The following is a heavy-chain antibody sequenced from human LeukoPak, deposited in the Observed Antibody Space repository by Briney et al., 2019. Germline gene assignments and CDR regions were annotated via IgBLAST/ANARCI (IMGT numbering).Heavy chain of an antibody. V-gene: IGHV4-30-2*01. D-gene: IGHD1-26*01. Sequence: SETLSLTCTVSGGSISSGSYYWSWIRQPPGKGLEWIGYIYHSGSTYYNPSLKSRVTISVDRSKNQFSLKLSSVTAADTAVYYCARCISYSYYFDYWGQGTLVTVSS. J-gene: IGHJ4*02. CDR1: GGSISSGSYY. CDR2: IYHSGST. CDR3: ARCISYSYYFDY.